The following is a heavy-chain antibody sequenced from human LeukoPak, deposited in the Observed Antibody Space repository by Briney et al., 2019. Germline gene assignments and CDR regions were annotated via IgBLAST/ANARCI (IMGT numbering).Heavy chain of an antibody. D-gene: IGHD4-23*01. V-gene: IGHV3-21*01. CDR1: EPIFSSYS. J-gene: IGHJ3*02. CDR2: ISSSSSYI. CDR3: ARVIYGGLYDAFDI. Sequence: GKSLRLSCAASEPIFSSYSMNWIRQAPGKGLEWVSSISSSSSYIYYADSVKGRFTISRDNAKNSLYLQMNSLRAEDTAVYYCARVIYGGLYDAFDIWGQGTMVTVSS.